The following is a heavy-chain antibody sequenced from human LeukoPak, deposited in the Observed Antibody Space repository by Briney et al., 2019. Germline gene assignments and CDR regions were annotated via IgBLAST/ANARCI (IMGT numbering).Heavy chain of an antibody. CDR1: GDFFRSYW. J-gene: IGHJ4*02. V-gene: IGHV4-4*07. CDR3: ARQGYTASYYFLDS. Sequence: SETLSLTCDVSGDFFRSYWWGWVRQPAGKGLEWIGRIYATGSTNFNPSLKSRLTMSMDTSTNQFSLKLTSVTAADTAVYFCARQGYTASYYFLDSWSQGILVTASS. D-gene: IGHD1-26*01. CDR2: IYATGST.